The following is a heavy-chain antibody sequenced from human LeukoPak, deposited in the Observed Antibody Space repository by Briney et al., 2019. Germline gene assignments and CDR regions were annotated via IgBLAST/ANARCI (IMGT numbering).Heavy chain of an antibody. D-gene: IGHD1-26*01. CDR2: FDPEDGET. CDR3: ATVRTSSGSYYYWFDP. J-gene: IGHJ5*02. Sequence: ASVTVSCKVSGYTLTELSMHWVRQAPGKGLEWMGGFDPEDGETIYAQKFQGRVTMTEDTSTDTAYMELSSLRSEDTAVYYCATVRTSSGSYYYWFDPWGRGTLVTVSS. CDR1: GYTLTELS. V-gene: IGHV1-24*01.